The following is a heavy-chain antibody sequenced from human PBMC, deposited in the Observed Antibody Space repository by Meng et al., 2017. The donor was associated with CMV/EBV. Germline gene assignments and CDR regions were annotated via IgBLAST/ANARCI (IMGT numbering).Heavy chain of an antibody. Sequence: QVQLQESGPGLVKPSPTLSLTCTFSGGSISSGDYYWSWIRQPPGKGLEWIGYIYYSGSTYYNPSLKSRVTISVDTSKNQFSLKLSSVTAADTAVYYCARAAPDYYDSSGPPDYWGQGTLVTVSS. CDR3: ARAAPDYYDSSGPPDY. J-gene: IGHJ4*02. V-gene: IGHV4-30-4*08. CDR2: IYYSGST. CDR1: GGSISSGDYY. D-gene: IGHD3-22*01.